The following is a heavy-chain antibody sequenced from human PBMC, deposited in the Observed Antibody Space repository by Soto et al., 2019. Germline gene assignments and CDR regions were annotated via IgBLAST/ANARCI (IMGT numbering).Heavy chain of an antibody. J-gene: IGHJ4*02. CDR2: ISSSSSTI. Sequence: EVQLVESGGGLVQPGGSLRLSCAASGLTFSSYSMNWVRQAPGKGLEWVSYISSSSSTIYYADSVKGRFTISRDNAKNSLYLQMNSLRDEDTAVYYCARGGRITMSIGYYFDYWGQGTLVTVSS. V-gene: IGHV3-48*02. D-gene: IGHD3-10*02. CDR3: ARGGRITMSIGYYFDY. CDR1: GLTFSSYS.